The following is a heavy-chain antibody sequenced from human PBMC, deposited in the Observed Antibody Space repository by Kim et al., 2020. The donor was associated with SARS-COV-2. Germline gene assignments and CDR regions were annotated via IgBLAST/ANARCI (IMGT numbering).Heavy chain of an antibody. Sequence: GGSLRLSCAGSGITLGDYVMHWVRQAPGKGLEWVSDINWDSGNIGYADSVKGRFTISRDNAKNSLYLQMDSLRAEDTALYYCVRDKGRGYSYGMDVWGEG. CDR2: INWDSGNI. D-gene: IGHD5-18*01. CDR1: GITLGDYV. CDR3: VRDKGRGYSYGMDV. J-gene: IGHJ6*02. V-gene: IGHV3-9*01.